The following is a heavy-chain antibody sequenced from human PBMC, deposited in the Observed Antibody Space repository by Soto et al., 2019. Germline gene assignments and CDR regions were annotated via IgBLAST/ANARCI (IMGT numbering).Heavy chain of an antibody. V-gene: IGHV4-59*01. CDR3: ARDRTSSGYYFDYSLDY. CDR2: IYYSGST. CDR1: GGSISSYY. Sequence: SETLSLTCTVSGGSISSYYWSWIRQPPGKGLEWIGYIYYSGSTNYNPSLQSRVTLSVDTSKNQFSLRLASVTAADTAVYYCARDRTSSGYYFDYSLDYWGQGNRVTVSS. J-gene: IGHJ4*02. D-gene: IGHD3-22*01.